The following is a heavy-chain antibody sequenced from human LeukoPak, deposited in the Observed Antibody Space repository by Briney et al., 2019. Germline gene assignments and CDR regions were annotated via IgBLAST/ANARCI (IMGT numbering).Heavy chain of an antibody. V-gene: IGHV4-61*02. CDR3: ARELLYSSSSYYYYMDV. J-gene: IGHJ6*03. D-gene: IGHD6-6*01. CDR2: IYTSGST. CDR1: GGSISSGSYY. Sequence: PSQTLSLTCTVSGGSISSGSYYWSWIRQPAGKGLEWIGRIYTSGSTNYNPSLKSRVTISVDTSKNQFSLKLSSVTAADTAVYYCARELLYSSSSYYYYMDVWGKGTTVTVSS.